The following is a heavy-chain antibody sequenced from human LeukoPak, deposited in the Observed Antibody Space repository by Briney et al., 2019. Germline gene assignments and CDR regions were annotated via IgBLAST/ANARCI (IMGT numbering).Heavy chain of an antibody. Sequence: PGGSLRLSCAASGFKFREHYIDWLRQAPGKGLDGFGRRRNKSSSYTTEYAASVEGRFTISRDVSESTLYLQMNSMRTEDTAVYYCAKSAGNYDFWSGYYSGMYYFDYWGQGTLVTVSS. CDR3: AKSAGNYDFWSGYYSGMYYFDY. CDR1: GFKFREHY. D-gene: IGHD3-3*01. CDR2: RRNKSSSYTT. J-gene: IGHJ4*02. V-gene: IGHV3-72*01.